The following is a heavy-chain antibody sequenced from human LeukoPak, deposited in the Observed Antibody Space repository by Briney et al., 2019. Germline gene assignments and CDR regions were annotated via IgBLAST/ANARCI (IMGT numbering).Heavy chain of an antibody. J-gene: IGHJ4*02. CDR1: GFTFSKYW. CDR2: MKEDGGEI. V-gene: IGHV3-7*01. D-gene: IGHD4-11*01. Sequence: PGGSLRLSCAASGFTFSKYWVSWVRQAPGKGLEWVANMKEDGGEINYVDSVRGRFTISRDNAQDFLVLQMDSLRVEDTAVYYCARDRGYSNFDYWGQGTLVTVSS. CDR3: ARDRGYSNFDY.